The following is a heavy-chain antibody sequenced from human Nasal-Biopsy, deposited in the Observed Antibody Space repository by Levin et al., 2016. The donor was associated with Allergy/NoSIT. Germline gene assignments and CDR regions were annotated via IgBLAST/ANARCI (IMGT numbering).Heavy chain of an antibody. J-gene: IGHJ4*02. CDR3: APIVGGTTITLFDS. CDR2: ISPRSDEM. Sequence: GGSLRLSCVASGFSISSYSMNWVRQAPGKGLEWVSCISPRSDEMYYRDSVKGRFTISRDNARNSLSLQMNSLRAEDTAVYYCAPIVGGTTITLFDSWGQGTLVTVSS. V-gene: IGHV3-21*01. CDR1: GFSISSYS. D-gene: IGHD1-26*01.